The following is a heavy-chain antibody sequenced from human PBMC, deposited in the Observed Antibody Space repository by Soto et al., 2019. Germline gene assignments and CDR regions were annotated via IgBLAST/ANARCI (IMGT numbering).Heavy chain of an antibody. D-gene: IGHD4-17*01. J-gene: IGHJ2*01. CDR3: AREIIPLTTDWYFDL. V-gene: IGHV4-30-4*01. Sequence: PSETLSLTCTVCGGSISGGVYYWSWIRQPPGKGLEWIGYIFDSGSTYYNPSLKSRVTISVDTSKNQFSLRLSSVTAADTAVYYCAREIIPLTTDWYFDLWGRGTLVTVSS. CDR1: GGSISGGVYY. CDR2: IFDSGST.